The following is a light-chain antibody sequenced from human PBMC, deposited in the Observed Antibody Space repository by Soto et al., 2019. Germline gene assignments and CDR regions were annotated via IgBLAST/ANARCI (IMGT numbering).Light chain of an antibody. V-gene: IGKV1-39*01. J-gene: IGKJ2*01. Sequence: DIQMNQSPSSLSASVGDRVTITCRASQSISSHLNWYQQRPGKAPKLLIFGASSLQTGVPSRFSGRGSGTDFTLSISRLHPEDFATYYCQQSFGTSRTFGQGTRLEV. CDR1: QSISSH. CDR3: QQSFGTSRT. CDR2: GAS.